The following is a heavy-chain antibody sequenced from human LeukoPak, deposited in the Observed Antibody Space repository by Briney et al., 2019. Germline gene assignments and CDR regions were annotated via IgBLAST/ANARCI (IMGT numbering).Heavy chain of an antibody. CDR1: GGSISSYY. CDR3: AGARSLRFGALDY. CDR2: IYYSGST. V-gene: IGHV4-59*01. J-gene: IGHJ4*02. D-gene: IGHD5-12*01. Sequence: SETLSLTCTVSGGSISSYYWSWIRQPPGKGLEWIGYIYYSGSTNYNPSLKSRVTISVDTSKNQSSLKLSSVTAADTAVYYCAGARSLRFGALDYWGQGTLVTVSS.